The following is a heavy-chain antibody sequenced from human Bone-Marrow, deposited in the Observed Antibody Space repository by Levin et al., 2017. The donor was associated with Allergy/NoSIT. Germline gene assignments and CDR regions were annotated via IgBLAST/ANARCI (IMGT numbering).Heavy chain of an antibody. V-gene: IGHV3-33*01. D-gene: IGHD5-24*01. Sequence: PGESLKISCETSGFTLSHYGIHWVRQAPGKGLEWVGMTWNDGSKEYYADSVKGRFTISRDNSKNTVSLQMNSLRVEDTALYYCTRHNNNYNWDYWGQGTLVTVSS. CDR1: GFTLSHYG. CDR3: TRHNNNYNWDY. CDR2: TWNDGSKE. J-gene: IGHJ4*02.